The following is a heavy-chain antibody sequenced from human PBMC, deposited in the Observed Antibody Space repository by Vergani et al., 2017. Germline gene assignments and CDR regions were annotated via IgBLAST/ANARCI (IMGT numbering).Heavy chain of an antibody. D-gene: IGHD6-13*01. CDR1: GGSISSYY. Sequence: QVQLQESGPGLVKPSETLSLTCTVSGGSISSYYWSWIRQPPGKGLEWIGYIYYSGSTNYNPSLKSRVTISVDTSKNQFSLKLSSVTAADTAVYYCARNRIAAADGYNWFDPWGQGTLVTVSS. CDR3: ARNRIAAADGYNWFDP. CDR2: IYYSGST. J-gene: IGHJ5*02. V-gene: IGHV4-59*01.